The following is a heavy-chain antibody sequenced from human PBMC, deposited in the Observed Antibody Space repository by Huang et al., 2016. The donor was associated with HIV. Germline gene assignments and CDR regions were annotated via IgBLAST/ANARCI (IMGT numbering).Heavy chain of an antibody. D-gene: IGHD3-10*01. CDR2: SGEGGKNQ. Sequence: QLQLVESGGGVVQPGGSLRLSCVASGFNFRSHDMHWVRQAPGKGLEWITLSGEGGKNQTYGDSVTGRFTIARDNSKNTLYLQMNSLRPEDTAVYYWAKEEAGRFGAFDIWGQGTMVTVSS. V-gene: IGHV3-30*02. CDR1: GFNFRSHD. J-gene: IGHJ3*02. CDR3: AKEEAGRFGAFDI.